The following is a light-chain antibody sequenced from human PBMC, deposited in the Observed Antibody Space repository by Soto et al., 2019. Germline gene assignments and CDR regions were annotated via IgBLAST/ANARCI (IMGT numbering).Light chain of an antibody. CDR1: QSLSSNF. CDR3: QQYSSSRT. J-gene: IGKJ1*01. Sequence: EIVLTQSPATLSLSPGERATLSCRASQSLSSNFLAWYQQKPGQPPRLLIYDSSTRATGFPDRFSGSGSGTDFTLTIIRLEPEDFAVYYCQQYSSSRTFGQGTKVDIK. CDR2: DSS. V-gene: IGKV3-20*01.